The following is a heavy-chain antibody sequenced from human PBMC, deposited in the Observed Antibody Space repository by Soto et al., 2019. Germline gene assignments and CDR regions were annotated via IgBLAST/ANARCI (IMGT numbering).Heavy chain of an antibody. CDR2: INVGNGNT. V-gene: IGHV1-3*05. CDR1: GYTFTSYA. J-gene: IGHJ5*02. D-gene: IGHD3-10*01. CDR3: ARDAILIYPGARFDP. Sequence: QVQLVQSGAEEKEPGASVKVSCKASGYTFTSYAVHWVRQAPGQGLEWMGWINVGNGNTKYSQKFQGRVTITRDTSASTAYMELSSLISEDTAVYYCARDAILIYPGARFDPWGQGTLVSVSS.